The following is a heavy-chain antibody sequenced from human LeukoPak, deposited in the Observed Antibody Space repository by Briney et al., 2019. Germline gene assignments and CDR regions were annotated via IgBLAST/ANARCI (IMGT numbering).Heavy chain of an antibody. J-gene: IGHJ5*02. CDR2: ICYSGST. V-gene: IGHV4-31*03. Sequence: SETLSLTCTVSGGSISSGGYYWSWIRQHPGKGLEWIGYICYSGSTYYNPSLKSRVTISVDTSKNQFSLKLSSVTAADTAVYYCAREVVDRDWFDPWAREPWSPSPQ. CDR1: GGSISSGGYY. CDR3: AREVVDRDWFDP. D-gene: IGHD2-15*01.